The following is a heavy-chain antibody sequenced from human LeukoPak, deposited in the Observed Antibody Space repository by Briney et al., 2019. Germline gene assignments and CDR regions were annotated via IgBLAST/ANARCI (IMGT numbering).Heavy chain of an antibody. J-gene: IGHJ4*02. CDR3: AKVASLYYGEGYYFDY. Sequence: PGGSLRLSCAASGFTFSSYGMHWVRQAPGKGLEWVAFIRYDGSNKYYADSVKGRFTISRDNSKNTLYLQMNSLRAEDTAVYYCAKVASLYYGEGYYFDYWGQGTLVTVSS. D-gene: IGHD4-17*01. V-gene: IGHV3-30*02. CDR2: IRYDGSNK. CDR1: GFTFSSYG.